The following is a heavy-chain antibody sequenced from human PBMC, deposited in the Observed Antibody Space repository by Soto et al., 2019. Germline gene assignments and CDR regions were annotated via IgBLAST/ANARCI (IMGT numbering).Heavy chain of an antibody. CDR3: AREFH. Sequence: GGSLRLSCAASGFTFSNCAMTWVRQAPGKGLEWVSDITGSGGSTYYAGSVKGRFTISRDNAKNSLYLQMSSLRAEDTAVYYCAREFHWGQGTLVTVSS. CDR2: ITGSGGST. D-gene: IGHD2-21*01. CDR1: GFTFSNCA. V-gene: IGHV3-23*01. J-gene: IGHJ4*02.